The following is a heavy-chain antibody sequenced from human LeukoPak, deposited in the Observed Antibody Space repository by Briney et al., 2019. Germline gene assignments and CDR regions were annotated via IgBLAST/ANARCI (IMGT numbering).Heavy chain of an antibody. CDR1: GYTFTSYY. D-gene: IGHD5-18*01. Sequence: GSVTVSCKACGYTFTSYYMHWVGQAPGQGLEWMGLINPHSGDTNYAHNFQGRVTMTTDTSISIAYMELSSLKSDDTAVYYCAREGGSSYGYAYHWGQGTLVTVSS. CDR3: AREGGSSYGYAYH. V-gene: IGHV1-2*07. CDR2: INPHSGDT. J-gene: IGHJ5*02.